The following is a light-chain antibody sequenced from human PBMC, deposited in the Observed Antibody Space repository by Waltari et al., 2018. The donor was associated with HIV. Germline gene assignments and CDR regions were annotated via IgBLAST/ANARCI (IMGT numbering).Light chain of an antibody. CDR2: EAS. Sequence: DIQMTQSPTTLSASVGDRVTITCRASQGINNWLAWYQQKPGKAPKLLIYEASSLGSGVPSRFSGSGSGTDFTLTISSLQPDDSATYYCQQYRSYWTFGQGTKVEIK. CDR1: QGINNW. V-gene: IGKV1-5*03. J-gene: IGKJ1*01. CDR3: QQYRSYWT.